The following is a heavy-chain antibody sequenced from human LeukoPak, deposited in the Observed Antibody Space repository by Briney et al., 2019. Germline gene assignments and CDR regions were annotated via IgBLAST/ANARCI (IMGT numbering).Heavy chain of an antibody. D-gene: IGHD6-19*01. V-gene: IGHV4-31*03. J-gene: IGHJ4*02. CDR1: GGSISSGGYY. CDR3: ARGGSGWEQHHFDS. CDR2: IYYSGST. Sequence: PSETLSLTCTVSGGSISSGGYYWSWIRQHPGKGLEWIGYIYYSGSTYYNPSLKSRVIISVDTSRNQFSLKLSSVTAADTAVYYCARGGSGWEQHHFDSWGQGTLVTVSS.